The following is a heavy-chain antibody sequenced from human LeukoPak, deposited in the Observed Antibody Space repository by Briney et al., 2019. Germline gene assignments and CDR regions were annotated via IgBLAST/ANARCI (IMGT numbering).Heavy chain of an antibody. CDR3: ARSPGSIYPPDY. D-gene: IGHD3-10*01. Sequence: GGSLRLSCAASGFXFSNYWIHWVRQAPGKGLVWVSRINSDGSSTSYADSVKGRFTISRDNAKNTLYLQVNSLRAEDTAVYYCARSPGSIYPPDYWGQGTLVTVSS. V-gene: IGHV3-74*01. CDR1: GFXFSNYW. J-gene: IGHJ4*02. CDR2: INSDGSST.